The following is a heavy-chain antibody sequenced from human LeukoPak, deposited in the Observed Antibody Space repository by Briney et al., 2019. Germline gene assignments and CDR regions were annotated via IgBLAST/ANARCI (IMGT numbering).Heavy chain of an antibody. CDR3: ASLRERSYYARGFDY. D-gene: IGHD3-3*01. Sequence: SETLSLTCTVSSGSISSSSYYWAWIRQPPGKGLECIGSIYYSGSTSYNPSLKSRVTISVDTSKNQFSLKLSSVTAADTAVYYCASLRERSYYARGFDYWGQGTLVTISS. CDR1: SGSISSSSYY. V-gene: IGHV4-39*01. CDR2: IYYSGST. J-gene: IGHJ4*02.